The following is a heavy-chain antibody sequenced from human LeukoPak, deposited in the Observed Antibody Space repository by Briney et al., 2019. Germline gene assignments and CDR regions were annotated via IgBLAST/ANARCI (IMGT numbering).Heavy chain of an antibody. D-gene: IGHD3-3*01. J-gene: IGHJ4*02. Sequence: GGSLRLSCAASGFTFSSYSMNWVRQAPGKGLEWVSYISSNSNLIHYADSVKGRFTISRDNSKNTLYLQMNSLRAEDTAVYYCARDYDFWSGYHFDYWGQGTLVTVSS. CDR2: ISSNSNLI. CDR3: ARDYDFWSGYHFDY. V-gene: IGHV3-48*01. CDR1: GFTFSSYS.